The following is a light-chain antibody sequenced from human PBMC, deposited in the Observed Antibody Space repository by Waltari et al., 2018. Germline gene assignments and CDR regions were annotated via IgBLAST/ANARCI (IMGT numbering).Light chain of an antibody. CDR2: KNN. Sequence: QSVLTPPPSTSGTPGQRVTIPCSGSSPNLQIHYVYWYQHLPGTTPKLLIYKNNQRPSGVPDRFSGSKSGTSASLAISGLRSEDEADYYCATWDASLGVLFGGGTKLTVL. J-gene: IGLJ2*01. CDR3: ATWDASLGVL. CDR1: SPNLQIHY. V-gene: IGLV1-47*01.